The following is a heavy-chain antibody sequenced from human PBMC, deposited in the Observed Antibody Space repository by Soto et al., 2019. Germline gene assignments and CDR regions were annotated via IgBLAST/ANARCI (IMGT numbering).Heavy chain of an antibody. CDR3: AKETTDYDYGDWSLTGVSNYYGMDV. CDR1: XXTFXXXX. CDR2: XXXXXXXT. D-gene: IGHD4-17*01. J-gene: IGHJ6*02. V-gene: IGHV3-23*01. Sequence: GGSLRLSCXXXXXTFXXXXXXXVRQAPGKGXXXXXXXXXXXXXTXYADSVKGRFTISRDNSKNTLYLQMNSLRAEDTAVYYCAKETTDYDYGDWSLTGVSNYYGMDVWGQGTTVTVSS.